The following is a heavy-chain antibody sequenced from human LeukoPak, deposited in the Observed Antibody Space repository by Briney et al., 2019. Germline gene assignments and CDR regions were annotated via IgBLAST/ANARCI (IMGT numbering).Heavy chain of an antibody. CDR3: AKLYGDYYHVFDY. J-gene: IGHJ4*02. D-gene: IGHD4-17*01. Sequence: PSETLSLTCTVSGYSISSGYYWGWIRQPPGKGLEWIGFIYHSGSTYYNPSLKSRVTISVDTSKNQFSLRLSSVTAADTAVYYCAKLYGDYYHVFDYWGQGTLVTVSS. CDR1: GYSISSGYY. V-gene: IGHV4-38-2*02. CDR2: IYHSGST.